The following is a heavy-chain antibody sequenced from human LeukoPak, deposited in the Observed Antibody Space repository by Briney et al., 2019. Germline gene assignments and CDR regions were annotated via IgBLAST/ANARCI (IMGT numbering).Heavy chain of an antibody. CDR3: VRWNYDFYHMDA. CDR2: MYYNGRI. J-gene: IGHJ6*03. Sequence: PSETLSLTCNVSGGSISRGSYYWGWVRQPPGKGLDWIGSMYYNGRIYYNPSLGSRVGISGDASRNQFSLRLTPVTAADTAVYYCVRWNYDFYHMDAWGKGTTVTVSS. CDR1: GGSISRGSYY. V-gene: IGHV4-39*07. D-gene: IGHD3-3*01.